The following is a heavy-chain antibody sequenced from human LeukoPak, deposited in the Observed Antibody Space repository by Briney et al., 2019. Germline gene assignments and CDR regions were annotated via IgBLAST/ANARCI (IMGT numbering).Heavy chain of an antibody. CDR1: GFTFSSYW. CDR2: IKQDGSEK. Sequence: GGSLRLSCAASGFTFSSYWMSWVRQAPVKGMEWVANIKQDGSEKYYVDSVKGRFTISRDNAKNSLYLQMNSLRAEDTAVYYCARVSIGGSYYLGNDAFDIWGQGTMVTVSS. J-gene: IGHJ3*02. V-gene: IGHV3-7*01. D-gene: IGHD1-26*01. CDR3: ARVSIGGSYYLGNDAFDI.